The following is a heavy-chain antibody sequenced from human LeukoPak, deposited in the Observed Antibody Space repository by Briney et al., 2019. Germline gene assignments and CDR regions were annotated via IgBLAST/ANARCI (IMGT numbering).Heavy chain of an antibody. J-gene: IGHJ3*01. Sequence: GGSLRLSCAASGFTFSSYAMSWVRQAPGTGLEWVSTISGSGGSTYYADSVKGRFTISRDNSKNTLYLQMNSLRAEDTAVYYCSKPKKNGKDVVFDFGAKGKRVTVSS. V-gene: IGHV3-23*01. CDR3: SKPKKNGKDVVFDF. CDR2: ISGSGGST. D-gene: IGHD3-10*02. CDR1: GFTFSSYA.